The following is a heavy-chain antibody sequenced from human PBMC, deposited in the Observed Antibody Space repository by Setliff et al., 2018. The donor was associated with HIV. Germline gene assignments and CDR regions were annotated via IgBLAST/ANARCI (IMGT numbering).Heavy chain of an antibody. CDR2: IYWDDDV. V-gene: IGHV2-5*02. D-gene: IGHD3-10*01. Sequence: SGPTLVNPTQTLTLTSDFSGFSLAPDGVAVGWIRQPPGEGLEWLALIYWDDDVRYNPSLGRRITITKDTSKNQVVLTMSNLDPLDTATYFCAHGHYYRDAYFDSWGQGILVTVSS. CDR3: AHGHYYRDAYFDS. J-gene: IGHJ4*01. CDR1: GFSLAPDGVA.